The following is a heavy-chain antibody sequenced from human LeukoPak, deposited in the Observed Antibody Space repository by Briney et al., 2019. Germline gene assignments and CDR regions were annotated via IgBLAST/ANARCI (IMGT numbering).Heavy chain of an antibody. D-gene: IGHD2-8*01. CDR3: ATNGGVYGMDV. J-gene: IGHJ6*02. V-gene: IGHV1-8*01. CDR1: GYTFTTYD. CDR2: MNPNSGNT. Sequence: ASVNVSCKASGYTFTTYDINWVRQATGQGLEWMGWMNPNSGNTGYAQRFQGRVTMTRDTSISTAYMELNSLTSEDTAVYYCATNGGVYGMDVWGQGTTVTVSS.